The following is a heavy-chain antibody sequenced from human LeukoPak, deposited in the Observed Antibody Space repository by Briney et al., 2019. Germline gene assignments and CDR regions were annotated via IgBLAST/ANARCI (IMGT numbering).Heavy chain of an antibody. CDR1: GFTFSRYA. Sequence: GGSLRLSCSASGFTFSRYAMHWVRQAPGKGLEYVSAISSNGGSTYYADSVKSRFTISRDNSKNTLYLQMSSLRAEDTAVYYCVKDGGYSGYETFGYWGQGTLVTVSS. CDR2: ISSNGGST. CDR3: VKDGGYSGYETFGY. V-gene: IGHV3-64D*06. D-gene: IGHD5-12*01. J-gene: IGHJ4*02.